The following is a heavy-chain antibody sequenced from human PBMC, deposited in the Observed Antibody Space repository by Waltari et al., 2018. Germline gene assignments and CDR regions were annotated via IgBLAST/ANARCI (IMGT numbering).Heavy chain of an antibody. D-gene: IGHD5-18*01. Sequence: QVQLVQSGAEVKKPGSAVKGSCKASGGPFSSYAISWVRQAPGQGLEWMGGIIPIFGTANYAQKFQGRVTITADESTSTAYMELSSLRSEDTAVYYCARENSYGSNWFDPWGQGTLVTVSS. CDR3: ARENSYGSNWFDP. J-gene: IGHJ5*02. V-gene: IGHV1-69*12. CDR2: IIPIFGTA. CDR1: GGPFSSYA.